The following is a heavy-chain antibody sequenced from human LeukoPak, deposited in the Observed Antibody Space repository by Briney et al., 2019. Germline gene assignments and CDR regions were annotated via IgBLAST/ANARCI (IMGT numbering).Heavy chain of an antibody. CDR3: ARVLGTRYYYYGMDV. V-gene: IGHV4-59*01. J-gene: IGHJ6*02. D-gene: IGHD7-27*01. CDR2: IYYSGST. CDR1: GGSFSGYY. Sequence: PSETLSLTCAVYGGSFSGYYWGWIRQPPGKGLEWVGYIYYSGSTNYNPSLKSRVTISVDTSKNQFSLKLSSVTAADTAVYYCARVLGTRYYYYGMDVWGQGTTVTVSS.